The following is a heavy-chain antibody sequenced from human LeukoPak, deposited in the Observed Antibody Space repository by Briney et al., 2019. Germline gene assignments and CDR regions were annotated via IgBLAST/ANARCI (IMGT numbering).Heavy chain of an antibody. CDR2: VDPEDGET. Sequence: ASVKVSCKVSGYTFTDYYMHWVQQAPGKGLEWMGLVDPEDGETIYAEKFQGRVTITADTSTDTAYMELSSLRSEDTAVYYCATIVVVPAVTGDHWGQGTLVTVSS. D-gene: IGHD2-2*01. J-gene: IGHJ4*02. CDR3: ATIVVVPAVTGDH. CDR1: GYTFTDYY. V-gene: IGHV1-69-2*01.